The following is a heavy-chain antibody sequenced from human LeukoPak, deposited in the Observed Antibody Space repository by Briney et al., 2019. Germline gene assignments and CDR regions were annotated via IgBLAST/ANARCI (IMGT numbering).Heavy chain of an antibody. D-gene: IGHD2-2*01. V-gene: IGHV4-4*07. CDR3: ARTRESAARYHYYYMDV. CDR2: IYTSGST. CDR1: GGSISSYY. Sequence: SETLSLTCTVSGGSISSYYWSWIRQPAGQGLEWIGRIYTSGSTNYNPSLKTRVTMSVDPSKNQFSLNLSSVTAAETAVNYCARTRESAARYHYYYMDVWGKGNTVTVSS. J-gene: IGHJ6*03.